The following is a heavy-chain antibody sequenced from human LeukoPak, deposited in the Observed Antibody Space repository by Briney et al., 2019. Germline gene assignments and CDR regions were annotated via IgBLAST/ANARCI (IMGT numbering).Heavy chain of an antibody. D-gene: IGHD5-18*01. V-gene: IGHV3-74*01. Sequence: PGGSLRLSCAASGFTFSSYWMHWVRQAPGKGLVWVSRINSDGSSTSYADSVKGRFTISRDNAKNTLYLQMNGLRAEDTAVYYCAREGGYSYGSGFDYWGQGTLVTVSS. CDR3: AREGGYSYGSGFDY. J-gene: IGHJ4*02. CDR2: INSDGSST. CDR1: GFTFSSYW.